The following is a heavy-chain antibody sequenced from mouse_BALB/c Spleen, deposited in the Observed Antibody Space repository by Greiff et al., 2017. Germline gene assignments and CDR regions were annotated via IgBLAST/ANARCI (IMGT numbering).Heavy chain of an antibody. CDR2: IDPETGGT. CDR3: TRSRIYHGSSFFFDY. D-gene: IGHD1-1*01. CDR1: GYTFTDYE. Sequence: QVQLQQSGAELVRPGASVTLSCKASGYTFTDYEMHWVKQTPVHGLEWIGAIDPETGGTAYNQKFKGKATLTADKSSSTAYMELRSLTSEDSAVYYCTRSRIYHGSSFFFDYWGQGTTLTVSS. J-gene: IGHJ2*01. V-gene: IGHV1-15*01.